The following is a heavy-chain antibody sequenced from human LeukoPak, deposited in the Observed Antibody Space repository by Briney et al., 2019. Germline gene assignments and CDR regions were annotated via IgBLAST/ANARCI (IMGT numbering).Heavy chain of an antibody. CDR2: IYFDTKNI. J-gene: IGHJ3*02. V-gene: IGHV3-33*01. D-gene: IGHD2-8*01. CDR1: GFSFSSYG. CDR3: ARESCLNAVCYTGEGAFDI. Sequence: PGGSLRLSGAASGFSFSSYGLHWVRQAPGKGLEWVAVIYFDTKNIHYADSVKGRFTVSRDDSKNTLYLQMNSLRAEDTAVYYCARESCLNAVCYTGEGAFDIWGQGTMVTVSS.